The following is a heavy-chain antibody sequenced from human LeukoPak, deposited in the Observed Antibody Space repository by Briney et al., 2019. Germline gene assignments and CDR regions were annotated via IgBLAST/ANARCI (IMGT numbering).Heavy chain of an antibody. D-gene: IGHD3-9*01. CDR3: ARVGPGVTGSFDY. J-gene: IGHJ4*02. Sequence: GGSLRLSCAASGITVINTYMSWVRQAPGKGLEWVSLIYTGGSTYYADSVKGRFTVSRDTSKNTVYLQMNTLRAEDTAMYYCARVGPGVTGSFDYWGQGTLVTVSS. CDR1: GITVINTY. CDR2: IYTGGST. V-gene: IGHV3-66*01.